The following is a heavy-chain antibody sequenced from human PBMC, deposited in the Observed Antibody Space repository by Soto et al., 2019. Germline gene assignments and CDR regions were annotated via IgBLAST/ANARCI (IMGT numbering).Heavy chain of an antibody. CDR3: ARVRPKYSSSADFDY. J-gene: IGHJ4*02. D-gene: IGHD6-6*01. V-gene: IGHV4-59*01. CDR2: IYYSGST. CDR1: GGSISSYY. Sequence: QVQLQESGPGLVKPSETLSLTCTVSGGSISSYYWSWIRQPPGKGLEWIGYIYYSGSTNYNPSLKRRVTISVDTSKNQFSLKLSSVTAADTAVYYCARVRPKYSSSADFDYWGQGTLVTVSS.